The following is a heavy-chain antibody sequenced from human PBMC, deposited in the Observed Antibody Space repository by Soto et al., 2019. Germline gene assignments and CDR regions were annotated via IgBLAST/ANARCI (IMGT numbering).Heavy chain of an antibody. J-gene: IGHJ6*04. D-gene: IGHD1-26*01. V-gene: IGHV4-4*02. CDR2: IYHSGST. CDR3: ARGANYYYYYGMDV. Sequence: RKPPGKGLEWIGEIYHSGSTNYNPSLKSRVTISVDKSKNQFSLKLSSVTAADTAVYYCARGANYYYYYGMDVWGEGTTLTVSS.